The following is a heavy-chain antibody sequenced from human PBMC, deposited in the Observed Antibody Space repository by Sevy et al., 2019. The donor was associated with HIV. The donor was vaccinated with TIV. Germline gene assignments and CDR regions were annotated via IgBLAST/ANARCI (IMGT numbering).Heavy chain of an antibody. CDR2: IDTSSAYI. V-gene: IGHV3-21*01. Sequence: GGSLRLSCAASGFSFSGYSFNWVRQAPGKGLEWVSSIDTSSAYIYYADSVKGRFTISRDNARNSLYLQINSLRAEDTGLYYGVGEGLGGYSYSLDCWGQGTLVTVSS. J-gene: IGHJ4*02. CDR1: GFSFSGYS. CDR3: VGEGLGGYSYSLDC. D-gene: IGHD5-18*01.